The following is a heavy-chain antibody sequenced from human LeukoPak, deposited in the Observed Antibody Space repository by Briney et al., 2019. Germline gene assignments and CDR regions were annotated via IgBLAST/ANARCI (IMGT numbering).Heavy chain of an antibody. D-gene: IGHD3-10*01. V-gene: IGHV3-23*01. CDR3: AKYYSGSSPHN. CDR1: GFSFSNYA. CDR2: ISAGGSGT. J-gene: IGHJ4*02. Sequence: GSLRLSCAASGFSFSNYAMSWVRQAPGKGLEWVSGISAGGSGTYYADSVKGRFTISRDNSKNTLYLQMNTLRAEDTAVYYCAKYYSGSSPHNWGQGTLVSVSS.